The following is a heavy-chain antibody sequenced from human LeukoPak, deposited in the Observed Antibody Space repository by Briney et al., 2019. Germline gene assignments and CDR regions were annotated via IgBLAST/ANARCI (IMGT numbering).Heavy chain of an antibody. CDR3: ARDQSSSFRRYGMDV. J-gene: IGHJ6*02. CDR1: GFTFSSYA. V-gene: IGHV3-64*01. CDR2: ISSNGGST. D-gene: IGHD6-13*01. Sequence: GGSLRLSSAASGFTFSSYAMHWVRQAPGKGLEYVSAISSNGGSTYYANSVKGRFTISRDNSKNTLYLQMGSLRAEDMAVYYSARDQSSSFRRYGMDVWGQGTTVTVSS.